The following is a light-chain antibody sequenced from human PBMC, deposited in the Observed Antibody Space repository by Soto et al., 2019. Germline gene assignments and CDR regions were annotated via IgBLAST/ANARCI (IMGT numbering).Light chain of an antibody. V-gene: IGKV3-20*01. CDR1: QSVGSAW. J-gene: IGKJ1*01. CDR2: STS. Sequence: ENVLTQSPGTLSLSPGERATLSCRASQSVGSAWLAWYQQKPGQAPRLLLYSTSTRATGIPDRFSGSGSGTDFTLIISRLEPEDFAVYYCQQYGSPLWTFGQGTKVEVK. CDR3: QQYGSPLWT.